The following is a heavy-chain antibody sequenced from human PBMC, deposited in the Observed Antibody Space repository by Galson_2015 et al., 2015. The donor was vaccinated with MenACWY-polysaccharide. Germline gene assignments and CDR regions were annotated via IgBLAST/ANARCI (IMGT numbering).Heavy chain of an antibody. CDR1: RFTFSNLW. V-gene: IGHV3-7*01. D-gene: IGHD7-27*01. CDR3: SKDPNWETSFDP. J-gene: IGHJ5*02. CDR2: INTDGSRK. Sequence: SLRLSCAASRFTFSNLWMSWVRQAPGKGLEWVALINTDGSRKRYMDSVKGRFAISRDNAKNSLYLQMDSLRVEDTAVYYCSKDPNWETSFDPWGQGTLVTVSS.